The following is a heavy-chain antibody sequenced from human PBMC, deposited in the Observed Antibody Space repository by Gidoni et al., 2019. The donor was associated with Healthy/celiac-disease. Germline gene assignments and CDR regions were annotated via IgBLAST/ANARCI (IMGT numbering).Heavy chain of an antibody. Sequence: QVQLVESGGGVVQPGRSLRLPCPASGFTFCSYAMHWVRQAPGKGLEWVAVISYDGSNKYYADSVKGRFTISRDNSKNTLYLQMNRLRAEDTAVYYCARGSYDILTGYFGGWGQGTLVTVSS. J-gene: IGHJ4*02. CDR2: ISYDGSNK. D-gene: IGHD3-9*01. CDR3: ARGSYDILTGYFGG. CDR1: GFTFCSYA. V-gene: IGHV3-30*04.